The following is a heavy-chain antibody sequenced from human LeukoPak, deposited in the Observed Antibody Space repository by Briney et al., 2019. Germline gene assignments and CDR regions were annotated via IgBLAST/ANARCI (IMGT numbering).Heavy chain of an antibody. CDR1: GYTFTSNY. D-gene: IGHD6-19*01. V-gene: IGHV1-46*01. CDR3: ARSTAQQQPGRGWYMGGEYYYYYYMDV. CDR2: INPSGGST. Sequence: GASVKVSCKASGYTFTSNYMHWVRQAPGQGLEWMGIINPSGGSTSYAQKFQGRVTMTRDMSTSTVYMDLSSLRSDDTAVYYCARSTAQQQPGRGWYMGGEYYYYYYMDVWGKGTTVTVSS. J-gene: IGHJ6*03.